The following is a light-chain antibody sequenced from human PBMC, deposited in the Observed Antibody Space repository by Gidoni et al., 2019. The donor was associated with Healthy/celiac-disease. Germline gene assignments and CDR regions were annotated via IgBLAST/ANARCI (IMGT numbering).Light chain of an antibody. CDR1: QSVSSY. Sequence: EIVLTQSPATLSLSPGESATLSFRASQSVSSYLAWYQQKPGQAPRLLIYDASNRATGIPARFSGSGSGTDFTITISSLEPEDFAVYYCQQRSNWPPWTFGQGTKVEIK. V-gene: IGKV3-11*01. CDR2: DAS. CDR3: QQRSNWPPWT. J-gene: IGKJ1*01.